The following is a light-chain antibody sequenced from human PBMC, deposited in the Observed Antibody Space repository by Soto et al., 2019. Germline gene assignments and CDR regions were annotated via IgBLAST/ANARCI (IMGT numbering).Light chain of an antibody. J-gene: IGLJ1*01. CDR1: SGYSNYK. CDR3: GADHGSGSNFVYV. V-gene: IGLV9-49*01. CDR2: VGTGGIVG. Sequence: QLVLTQPPSASASLGASVTLTCTLSSGYSNYKVDWYQQRPGKGPRFVMRVGTGGIVGSKGDGIPDRFSVLGSGLNRYQTIKNIQEEDESDYHCGADHGSGSNFVYVFGTGTKVTVL.